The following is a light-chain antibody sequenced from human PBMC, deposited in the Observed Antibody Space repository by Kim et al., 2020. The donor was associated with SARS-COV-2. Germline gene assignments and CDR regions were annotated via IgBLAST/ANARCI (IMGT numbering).Light chain of an antibody. CDR2: SNN. Sequence: ELTQPPSASGTPGQRVTISCSGSSSNIGSNNVVWYQQLPGAAPNLLIYSNNQRPSGIPDRFSGSWSGTSASLAISGLQSGDEADYYCAVWDDSLKQGVFGGGTQLTVL. CDR3: AVWDDSLKQGV. V-gene: IGLV1-44*01. J-gene: IGLJ3*02. CDR1: SSNIGSNN.